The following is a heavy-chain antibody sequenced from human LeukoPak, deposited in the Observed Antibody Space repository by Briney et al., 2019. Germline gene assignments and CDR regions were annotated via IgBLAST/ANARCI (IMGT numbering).Heavy chain of an antibody. CDR3: AKRGERFGLHDAFDI. J-gene: IGHJ3*02. Sequence: GGSLRLSCAASGFTFSSYGMSWVRQAPGKGLEWVSAISGSGGSTYYADSVKGRFTISRDNSKNTLYLQMNSLRAEDTAVYYCAKRGERFGLHDAFDIWGQGTMVTVSS. V-gene: IGHV3-23*01. CDR2: ISGSGGST. D-gene: IGHD3/OR15-3a*01. CDR1: GFTFSSYG.